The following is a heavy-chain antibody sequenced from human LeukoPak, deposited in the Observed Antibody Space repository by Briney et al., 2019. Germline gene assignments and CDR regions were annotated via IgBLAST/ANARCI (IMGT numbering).Heavy chain of an antibody. Sequence: SVTVSCKASGGTFSSYAISWVRQAPGQGLEWMGGIIPIFGTANYAQKFQGRVTITADESTSTAYMELSSLRSEDTAVYYCAREQGAVGYFDYWGQGTLVTVSS. CDR3: AREQGAVGYFDY. V-gene: IGHV1-69*13. CDR1: GGTFSSYA. D-gene: IGHD3-16*01. CDR2: IIPIFGTA. J-gene: IGHJ4*02.